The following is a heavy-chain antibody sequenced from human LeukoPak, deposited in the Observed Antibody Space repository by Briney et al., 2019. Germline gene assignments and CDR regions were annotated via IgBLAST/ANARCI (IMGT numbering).Heavy chain of an antibody. CDR2: INWNGGST. CDR1: GFTFDDYG. Sequence: GGSLRLSCAASGFTFDDYGMSWVRQAPGKGLEWVSGINWNGGSTGYADSVKGRFTISRGNAKNSLYLQMNSLRAEDTALYYCAREHDFWSGYSLDAFDIWGQGTMVTVSS. CDR3: AREHDFWSGYSLDAFDI. V-gene: IGHV3-20*04. D-gene: IGHD3-3*01. J-gene: IGHJ3*02.